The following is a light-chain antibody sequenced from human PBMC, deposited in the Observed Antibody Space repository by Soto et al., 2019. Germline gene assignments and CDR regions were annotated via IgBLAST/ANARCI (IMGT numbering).Light chain of an antibody. CDR2: SNN. CDR3: ASGDDSLNGPV. Sequence: QSVLTQPPSASGTPGQRVTISCSGSSSNIGSNTVNWYQQLPGTAPKLLIYSNNQRPSVVPDRFSGSKSGTAASLAISGLQSEDEDDYYCASGDDSLNGPVFGGGTQVTVL. V-gene: IGLV1-44*01. J-gene: IGLJ7*01. CDR1: SSNIGSNT.